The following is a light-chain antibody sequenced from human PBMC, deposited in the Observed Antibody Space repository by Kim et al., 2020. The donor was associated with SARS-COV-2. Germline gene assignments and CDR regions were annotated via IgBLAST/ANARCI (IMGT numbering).Light chain of an antibody. J-gene: IGLJ1*01. CDR3: CSYAGSSTYV. CDR2: EGS. Sequence: QSAPTQPASVSGSPGQSITISCTGTSSDVGSYNLVSWYQQHTGKAPKLMIYEGSKRPSGVSNRFSGSKSGNTASLTISGLQAEDEADYYCCSYAGSSTYVFGTGTKVTVL. V-gene: IGLV2-23*01. CDR1: SSDVGSYNL.